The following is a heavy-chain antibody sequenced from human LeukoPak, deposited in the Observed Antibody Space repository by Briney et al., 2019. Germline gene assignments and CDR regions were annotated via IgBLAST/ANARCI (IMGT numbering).Heavy chain of an antibody. V-gene: IGHV1-2*06. D-gene: IGHD6-19*01. J-gene: IGHJ4*02. CDR3: ARGPSYSSGWYEAYFDY. CDR1: GYTFTGYY. Sequence: ASVKVSCKASGYTFTGYYMHWVRQAPGQGLEWMGQINPNSGGTNYAQKFQGRVTMTRDTSISTAYMELSRLRSDDTAVYYCARGPSYSSGWYEAYFDYWGQGTLVTVSS. CDR2: INPNSGGT.